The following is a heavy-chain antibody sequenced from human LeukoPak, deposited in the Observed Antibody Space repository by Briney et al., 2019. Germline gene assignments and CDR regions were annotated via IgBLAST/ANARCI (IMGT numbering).Heavy chain of an antibody. J-gene: IGHJ4*02. CDR2: ISPTGSTT. CDR3: ARAGSNWNYVY. CDR1: GFSFSGHW. D-gene: IGHD1-7*01. Sequence: GGSLRLSCTASGFSFSGHWMHWARQLPGKGLVWVSRISPTGSTTSYADSVKGRFTISRDNTKNSLSLQMNSLRAEDTAVYYCARAGSNWNYVYWGQGTLVTVSS. V-gene: IGHV3-74*01.